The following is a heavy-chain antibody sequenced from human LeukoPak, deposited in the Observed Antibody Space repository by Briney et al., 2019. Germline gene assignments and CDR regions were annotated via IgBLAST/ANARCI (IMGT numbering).Heavy chain of an antibody. D-gene: IGHD3-9*01. Sequence: GGSLRLSCAASGFTFSHYWMNWVRQVPGKGLVWVSRIKTDGGTSYADSVKSRFTISRDNAKNTLYLQMNSLRAEDTAVYYCVRDLNYWGQGTLVTVSS. J-gene: IGHJ4*02. CDR2: IKTDGGT. CDR3: VRDLNY. CDR1: GFTFSHYW. V-gene: IGHV3-74*01.